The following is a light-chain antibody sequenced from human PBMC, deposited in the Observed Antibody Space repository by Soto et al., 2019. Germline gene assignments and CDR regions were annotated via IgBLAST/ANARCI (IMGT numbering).Light chain of an antibody. J-gene: IGKJ1*01. V-gene: IGKV3-20*01. CDR1: QSVSSSY. Sequence: EIVLTQSRSTLSLSPGERATLSCKASQSVSSSYLAWYQQKPGQAPRLLIYGASNRATGIPDRFSGIGSGTDFTLTISRMEPEDFAVDYCQQYGSPGTFGQGTKVDIK. CDR3: QQYGSPGT. CDR2: GAS.